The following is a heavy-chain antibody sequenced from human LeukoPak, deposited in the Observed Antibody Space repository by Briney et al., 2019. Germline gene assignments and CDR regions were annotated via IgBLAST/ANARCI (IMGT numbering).Heavy chain of an antibody. CDR1: GGSISSGSYY. D-gene: IGHD3-10*01. CDR3: ARDYSGSNAFDI. V-gene: IGHV4-61*02. J-gene: IGHJ3*02. Sequence: SETLSPTCTVSGGSISSGSYYWSWIRQPAGKGLEWIGRIYTSGSTNYNPSLKSRVTISVDTSKNQFSLKLSSVTAADTAVYYCARDYSGSNAFDIWGQGTMVTVSS. CDR2: IYTSGST.